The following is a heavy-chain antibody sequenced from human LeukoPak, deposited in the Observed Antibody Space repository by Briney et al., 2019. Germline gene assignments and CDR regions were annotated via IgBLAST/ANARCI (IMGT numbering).Heavy chain of an antibody. J-gene: IGHJ4*02. D-gene: IGHD3-10*01. V-gene: IGHV1-18*01. CDR2: ISGYNANT. CDR1: GYTFTSYG. CDR3: ARDDNYGSGQPDD. Sequence: ASVKVSCKASGYTFTSYGITWVRQAPGQGLEWMGWISGYNANTNYAQKFQGRVTMTTDTSTSTVYMELRSLRSDDTAVYYCARDDNYGSGQPDDWGQGTLVTVSS.